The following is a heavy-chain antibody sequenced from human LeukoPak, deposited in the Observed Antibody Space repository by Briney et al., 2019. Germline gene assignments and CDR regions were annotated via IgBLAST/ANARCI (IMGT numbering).Heavy chain of an antibody. CDR2: IYYSGST. Sequence: PSETLSLTCTVSGGSISSYYWSWIRQPPGKGLEWIGYIYYSGSTNYNPSLKSRVTISVDTSKTQFSLNLSSVTAADTAVYYCARHNRLGSGFDAFDIWGQGTMVTVSS. V-gene: IGHV4-59*08. CDR1: GGSISSYY. CDR3: ARHNRLGSGFDAFDI. J-gene: IGHJ3*02. D-gene: IGHD3-22*01.